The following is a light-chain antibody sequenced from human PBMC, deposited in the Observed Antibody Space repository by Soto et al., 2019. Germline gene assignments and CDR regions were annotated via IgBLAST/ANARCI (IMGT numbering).Light chain of an antibody. Sequence: QSALTQPPSASGSPVQSVTISCTGTSSDVGGYDYVSWYQQHPGKAPKLMIYEVTIRPSGVSDRFSGSKSGNTASLTVSGIQAEDEADYYCSSYTGGNPSYVFGTGTKLTVL. CDR1: SSDVGGYDY. V-gene: IGLV2-8*01. CDR2: EVT. CDR3: SSYTGGNPSYV. J-gene: IGLJ1*01.